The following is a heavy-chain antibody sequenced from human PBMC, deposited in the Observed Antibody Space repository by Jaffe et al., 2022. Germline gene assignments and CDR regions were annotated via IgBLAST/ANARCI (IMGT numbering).Heavy chain of an antibody. CDR3: ARDDTVTTSWY. CDR2: IYHSGST. D-gene: IGHD4-17*01. V-gene: IGHV4-38-2*02. J-gene: IGHJ4*02. CDR1: GYSISSGYY. Sequence: QVQLQESGPGLVKPSETLSLTCAVSGYSISSGYYWGWIRQPPGKGLEWIGSIYHSGSTYYNPSLKSRVTISVDTSKNQFSLKLSSVTAADTAVYYCARDDTVTTSWYWGQGTLVTVSS.